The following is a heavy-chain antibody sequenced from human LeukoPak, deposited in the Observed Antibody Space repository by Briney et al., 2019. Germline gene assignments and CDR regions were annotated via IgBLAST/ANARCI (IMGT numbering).Heavy chain of an antibody. CDR1: GYTFTRNW. J-gene: IGHJ4*02. CDR2: ISPGDSHP. D-gene: IGHD3-10*01. V-gene: IGHV5-51*01. CDR3: VRQRYYGSGSQLVIDF. Sequence: GESLKISCKASGYTFTRNWIGWVRQLPGEGLEWMGIISPGDSHPRYSPSFQGQVTVSADKSKSTAYLEWNSLTASDTAIYYCVRQRYYGSGSQLVIDFWGQGTLVTVSS.